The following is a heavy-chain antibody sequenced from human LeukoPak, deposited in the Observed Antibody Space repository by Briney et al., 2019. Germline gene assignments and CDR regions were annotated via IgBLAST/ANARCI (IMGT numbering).Heavy chain of an antibody. CDR3: ARDGRSGNFDK. J-gene: IGHJ4*02. V-gene: IGHV3-74*01. D-gene: IGHD1-26*01. Sequence: PGGSLRLSCAASGFTFSGYWMHWVRQAPGKGLAWVSVIRSDGSITTYADSVKGRFTISRDTAKNTLYLQMHSPRAEDTAVYYCARDGRSGNFDKWGQGTLVSVSS. CDR1: GFTFSGYW. CDR2: IRSDGSIT.